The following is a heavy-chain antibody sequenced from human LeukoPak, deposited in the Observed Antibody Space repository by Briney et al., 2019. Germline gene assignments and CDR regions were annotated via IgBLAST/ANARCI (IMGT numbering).Heavy chain of an antibody. V-gene: IGHV3-33*01. CDR1: GFTFTSYG. CDR2: IWYDGSNK. J-gene: IGHJ4*02. Sequence: GGSLRLSCAASGFTFTSYGMHWVRQAPGKGLEWVAVIWYDGSNKYYADSVKGRFTISRDNSKNTLYLQMNSLRAEDTAVYYCARDLRMYSGYDSPVYWGQGTLVTVSS. D-gene: IGHD5-12*01. CDR3: ARDLRMYSGYDSPVY.